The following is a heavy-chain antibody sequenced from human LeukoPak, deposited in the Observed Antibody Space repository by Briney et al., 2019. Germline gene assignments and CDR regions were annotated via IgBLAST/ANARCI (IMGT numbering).Heavy chain of an antibody. Sequence: ASVKVSCKVSGYTLTELSMHWVRQAPGKGLEWMGGFDPEDGETIYAQKFQGRVTMTEDTSTDTAYMELSSLRSEDTAVYYCATSSDGSTSCYPECVNWYFDLWGRGTLVTVSS. CDR1: GYTLTELS. V-gene: IGHV1-24*01. D-gene: IGHD2-2*01. J-gene: IGHJ2*01. CDR3: ATSSDGSTSCYPECVNWYFDL. CDR2: FDPEDGET.